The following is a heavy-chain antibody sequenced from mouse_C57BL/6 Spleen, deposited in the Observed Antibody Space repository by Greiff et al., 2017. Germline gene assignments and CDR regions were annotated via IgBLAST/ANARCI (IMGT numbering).Heavy chain of an antibody. V-gene: IGHV14-1*01. J-gene: IGHJ2*01. CDR2: IDPEDGAT. CDR1: GFNIKDYY. D-gene: IGHD1-1*01. Sequence: EVQLQQSGAELVRPGASVKLSCTASGFNIKDYYMHWVKQRPEQGLEWIGRIDPEDGATEYAPKFQGKATMTADTASNTAYLQLSSLTSEDTAVYYCTPYYYCSSYDWGQGTTLTVSS. CDR3: TPYYYCSSYD.